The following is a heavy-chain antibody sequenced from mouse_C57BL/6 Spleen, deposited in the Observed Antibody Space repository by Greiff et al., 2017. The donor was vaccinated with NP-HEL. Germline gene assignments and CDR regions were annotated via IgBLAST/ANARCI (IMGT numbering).Heavy chain of an antibody. CDR1: GYTFTGYW. Sequence: VQLQQSGAELMKPGASVKLSCKATGYTFTGYWIEWVKQRPGHGLEWIGEILPGSGSTNYNEKFKGKATVTAATSSNTAYIQLSSLTTEDSAIYYCARGPITTVVATDFDVWGTGTTVTVSS. V-gene: IGHV1-9*01. CDR3: ARGPITTVVATDFDV. D-gene: IGHD1-1*01. CDR2: ILPGSGST. J-gene: IGHJ1*03.